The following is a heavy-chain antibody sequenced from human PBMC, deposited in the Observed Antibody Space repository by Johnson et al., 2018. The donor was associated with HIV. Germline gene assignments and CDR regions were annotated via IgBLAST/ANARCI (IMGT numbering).Heavy chain of an antibody. J-gene: IGHJ3*02. CDR1: GFTFDDYA. V-gene: IGHV3-9*01. D-gene: IGHD5-12*01. Sequence: QLVESGGGLVQPGRSLRLSCAASGFTFDDYAMHLVRQAPGKGLEWVSGISWNSGSIGYADSVKGRFTISRDNAKNSLYLQMNSLRAEDTALYYCAKDLDIVAEGHSAFDIWGQGTMVTVSS. CDR2: ISWNSGSI. CDR3: AKDLDIVAEGHSAFDI.